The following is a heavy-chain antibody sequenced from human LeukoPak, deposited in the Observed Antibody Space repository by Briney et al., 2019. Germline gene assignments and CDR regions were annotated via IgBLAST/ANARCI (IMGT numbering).Heavy chain of an antibody. CDR2: ISWNSGSI. CDR3: ARGPHV. Sequence: GGSLRLSCAASGFTFDDYAMHWVRQAPGKGLEWVSGISWNSGSIGYADSVKGRFTISRDNAKNSLYLQMNSLRAEDMALYYCARGPHVWGKGTTVTVSS. D-gene: IGHD3-10*01. CDR1: GFTFDDYA. J-gene: IGHJ6*04. V-gene: IGHV3-9*03.